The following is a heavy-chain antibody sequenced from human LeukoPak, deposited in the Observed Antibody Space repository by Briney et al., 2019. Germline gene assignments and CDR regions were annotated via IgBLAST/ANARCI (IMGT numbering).Heavy chain of an antibody. D-gene: IGHD6-13*01. CDR3: AKPAGYSSSWYPNFDY. J-gene: IGHJ4*02. CDR1: GFTFSSYG. Sequence: PGGSLRLSYAASGFTFSSYGMHWVRQAPGKGLEWVAFIRYDGSNKYYADSVKGRFTISRDNSKNTLYLQMNSLRAEDTAVYYCAKPAGYSSSWYPNFDYWGQGTLVTVSS. CDR2: IRYDGSNK. V-gene: IGHV3-30*02.